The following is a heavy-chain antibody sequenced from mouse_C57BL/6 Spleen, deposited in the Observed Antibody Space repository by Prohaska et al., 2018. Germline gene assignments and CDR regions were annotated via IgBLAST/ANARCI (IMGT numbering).Heavy chain of an antibody. CDR2: INPSNGGT. V-gene: IGHV1-53*01. CDR3: ARDSNYGSAMDY. Sequence: TFTSSRMHWVKQRPGQGLELIGNINPSNGGTNYNAKFKSKATLTVDKSSSTAYMQLSSLTSEDSAVYYCARDSNYGSAMDYWGQGTSVTVSS. CDR1: TFTSSR. D-gene: IGHD2-5*01. J-gene: IGHJ4*01.